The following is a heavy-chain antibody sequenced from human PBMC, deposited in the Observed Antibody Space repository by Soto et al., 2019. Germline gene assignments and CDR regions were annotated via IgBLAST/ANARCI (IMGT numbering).Heavy chain of an antibody. V-gene: IGHV2-5*02. D-gene: IGHD3-10*01. CDR3: AHRHYYGSGNLGMDV. CDR2: IYGVDDK. CDR1: WFSLTTSGVG. J-gene: IGHJ6*02. Sequence: QITLKESGPTLVKPTQTLTLTCTFSWFSLTTSGVGVGWIRQPPGKALEWLALIYGVDDKRYSPSLKSRLTIPGDTSKNQVVLTMTNMDPVDTATYYCAHRHYYGSGNLGMDVWGQGTTVTVSS.